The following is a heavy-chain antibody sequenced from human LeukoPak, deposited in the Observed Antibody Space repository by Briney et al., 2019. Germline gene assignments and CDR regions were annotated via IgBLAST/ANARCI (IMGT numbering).Heavy chain of an antibody. CDR3: ARENPPHPFTYYYDSSGYRASYMDV. D-gene: IGHD3-22*01. V-gene: IGHV3-48*01. J-gene: IGHJ6*03. CDR2: ISSSSSTI. CDR1: GFTFSSYS. Sequence: GGSLRLSCAASGFTFSSYSMNWVRQAPGKGLEWVSYISSSSSTIYYADSVKGRFTISRDNAKNSLYLLMNSLRAEDTAVYYCARENPPHPFTYYYDSSGYRASYMDVWGKGTTVTVSS.